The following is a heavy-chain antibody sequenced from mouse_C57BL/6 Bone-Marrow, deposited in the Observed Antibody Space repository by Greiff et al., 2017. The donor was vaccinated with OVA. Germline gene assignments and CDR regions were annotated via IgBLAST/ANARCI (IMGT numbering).Heavy chain of an antibody. CDR1: GFTFSSYA. Sequence: EVKVVESGAGLVKPGGSLKLSCAASGFTFSSYAMSWVRQTPEKRLEWVAYISSCGDYIYYADTVKGRFTISRDNARNTLYLQMSSLKSEDTAMYYCTRLLDAMDYWGQGTSVTVSS. V-gene: IGHV5-9-1*02. J-gene: IGHJ4*01. CDR3: TRLLDAMDY. D-gene: IGHD2-1*01. CDR2: ISSCGDYI.